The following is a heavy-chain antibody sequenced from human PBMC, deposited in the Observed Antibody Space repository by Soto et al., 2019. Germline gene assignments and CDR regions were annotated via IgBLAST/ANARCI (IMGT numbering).Heavy chain of an antibody. CDR3: ALLYGSGSYYNGFDY. V-gene: IGHV3-21*01. CDR1: GFTFSSYS. J-gene: IGHJ4*02. Sequence: GGSLGLSCAASGFTFSSYSMNWVRQAPGKGLEWVSSISSSSSYIYYADSVKGRFTISRDNAKNSLYLQMNSLRAEDTAVYYCALLYGSGSYYNGFDYWGQGTLVTVSS. CDR2: ISSSSSYI. D-gene: IGHD3-10*01.